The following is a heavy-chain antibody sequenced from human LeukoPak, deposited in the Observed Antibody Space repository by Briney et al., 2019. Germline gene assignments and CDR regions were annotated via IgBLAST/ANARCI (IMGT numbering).Heavy chain of an antibody. J-gene: IGHJ4*02. CDR1: GFTFSSYA. V-gene: IGHV3-30*01. CDR3: ARDYRDGYNPFYY. D-gene: IGHD5-24*01. Sequence: GRSLRLSCAASGFTFSSYAMHWVRQAPGKGLEWVAVISYDGSNKYYADSVKGRFTISRDNSMNTLYLQMNSLRAEDTAVYYCARDYRDGYNPFYYWGQGTLVTVSS. CDR2: ISYDGSNK.